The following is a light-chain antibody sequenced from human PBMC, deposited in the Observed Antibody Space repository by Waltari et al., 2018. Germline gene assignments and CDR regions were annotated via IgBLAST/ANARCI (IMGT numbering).Light chain of an antibody. Sequence: DIQMTQSPSSLSASVGDRVTITCRASQSINKYLNWYQHKPGKAPKPLIYLASSLQVAVPSRFSGSGSGTDFTLTISDLQPEDFATYYCQHSHTFGQGTKLEI. V-gene: IGKV1-39*01. CDR2: LAS. J-gene: IGKJ2*01. CDR3: QHSHT. CDR1: QSINKY.